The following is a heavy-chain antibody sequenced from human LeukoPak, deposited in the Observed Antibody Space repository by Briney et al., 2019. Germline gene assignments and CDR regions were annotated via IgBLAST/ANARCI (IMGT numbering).Heavy chain of an antibody. CDR2: IYYKGNT. CDR3: ARSRHDYGDYVPFDY. CDR1: SVSISTYY. J-gene: IGHJ4*02. Sequence: KPSETLSLTCTVSSVSISTYYWSWIRQPPGKGLEWIGYIYYKGNTNYNPSLRSRVTISVDRSKNQFSLKLSSVTAADTAVYYCARSRHDYGDYVPFDYWGQGTLVTVSS. V-gene: IGHV4-59*12. D-gene: IGHD4-17*01.